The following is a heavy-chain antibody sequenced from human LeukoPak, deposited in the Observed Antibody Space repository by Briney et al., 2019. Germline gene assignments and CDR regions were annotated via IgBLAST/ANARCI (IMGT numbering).Heavy chain of an antibody. CDR3: VSAIRGSPIDY. J-gene: IGHJ4*02. V-gene: IGHV3-74*01. Sequence: GGSLRLSCAASGFTFSSNWMRWVRQAPGKGLVWVSRINEDGSTTNYADSVKGRFTISRDNAKNSLFLQMNSLRAEDTAIYYCVSAIRGSPIDYWGQGTLVSVPS. D-gene: IGHD3-10*01. CDR1: GFTFSSNW. CDR2: INEDGSTT.